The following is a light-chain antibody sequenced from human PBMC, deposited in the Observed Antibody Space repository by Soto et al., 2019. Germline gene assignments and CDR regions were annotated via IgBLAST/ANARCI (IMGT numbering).Light chain of an antibody. J-gene: IGKJ1*01. Sequence: DIVMTQSPDSLAVSLGERATINCKSSQSVLYSSNNKNYLAWYQQKPGQPPKLLIYWASTRESGVPDRFSGSGSGTDLTLTISSLQAEDVAVYYCQQYYSTPPSWTFGQGTKVEIK. CDR3: QQYYSTPPSWT. V-gene: IGKV4-1*01. CDR1: QSVLYSSNNKNY. CDR2: WAS.